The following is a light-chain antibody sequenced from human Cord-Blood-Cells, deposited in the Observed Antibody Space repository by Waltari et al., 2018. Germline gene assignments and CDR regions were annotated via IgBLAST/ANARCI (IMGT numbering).Light chain of an antibody. V-gene: IGKV3-11*01. CDR3: QQRSNWPPT. J-gene: IGKJ4*01. Sequence: EIVLTQYPATLSLSPGERATLSCRASQSVSSYLAWYQQQPGQAPRLLIYDASNRATGIPAGFSGSGSGTDFTLTISSLEPEDFAVYYCQQRSNWPPTFGGGTKVEIK. CDR1: QSVSSY. CDR2: DAS.